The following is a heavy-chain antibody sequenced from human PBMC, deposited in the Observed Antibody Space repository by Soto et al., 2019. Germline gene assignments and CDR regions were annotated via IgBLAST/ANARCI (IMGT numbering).Heavy chain of an antibody. CDR3: GXXXXXGWYIRWFDP. J-gene: IGHJ5*02. V-gene: IGHV4-34*01. Sequence: SETLSLTCAVYGGSFSGYYWSWIRQPPGKGLEWIGEINHSGSTNYNPSLKSRVTISVDTSKNQFSLKLSSVTAADTAVYYCGXXXXXGWYIRWFDPWGQGTLVTVSS. D-gene: IGHD6-19*01. CDR2: INHSGST. CDR1: GGSFSGYY.